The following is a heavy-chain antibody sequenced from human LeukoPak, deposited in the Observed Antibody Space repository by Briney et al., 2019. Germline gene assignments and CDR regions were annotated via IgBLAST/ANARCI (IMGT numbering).Heavy chain of an antibody. J-gene: IGHJ3*02. D-gene: IGHD5-18*01. V-gene: IGHV1-69*13. CDR3: ARDLETAMVTGHAFDI. Sequence: GASVKVSCKASGYTFTSYYMHWVRQAPGQGLEWMGGIIPIFGTANYAQKFQGRVTITADESTSTAYMELSSLRSEDTAVYYCARDLETAMVTGHAFDIWGQGTMVTVSS. CDR1: GYTFTSYY. CDR2: IIPIFGTA.